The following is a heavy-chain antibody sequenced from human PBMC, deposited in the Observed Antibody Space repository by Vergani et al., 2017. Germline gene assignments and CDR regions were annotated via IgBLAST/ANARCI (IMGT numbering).Heavy chain of an antibody. J-gene: IGHJ4*02. Sequence: QLQLQESGPGLVKPSETLSLTCTVSGGSISSSSYYWGWIRQPPGKGLEWIGSMYYSGSTYYNPSLKSRVTISVDTSKNHFSLKLSSVTAADTAVYYCARHLSPSSIAAAVIWGQGTLVTVSS. CDR2: MYYSGST. CDR3: ARHLSPSSIAAAVI. D-gene: IGHD6-13*01. CDR1: GGSISSSSYY. V-gene: IGHV4-39*01.